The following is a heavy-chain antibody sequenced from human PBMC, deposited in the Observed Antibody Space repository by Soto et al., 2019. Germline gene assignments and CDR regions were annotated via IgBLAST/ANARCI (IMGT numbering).Heavy chain of an antibody. CDR1: GGSFSGYY. Sequence: SETLSLTCAVYGGSFSGYYWSWIRQPPGKGLEWIGEINHSGSTNYNPSLKSRVTISVDTSKNQFSLKLSSVTAADTAVYYCARAGGLITSHKHFDYWGQGPLVTVYS. CDR3: ARAGGLITSHKHFDY. J-gene: IGHJ4*02. D-gene: IGHD3-16*01. V-gene: IGHV4-34*01. CDR2: INHSGST.